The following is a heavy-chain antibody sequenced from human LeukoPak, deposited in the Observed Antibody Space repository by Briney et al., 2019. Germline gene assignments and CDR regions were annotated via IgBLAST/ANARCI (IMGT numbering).Heavy chain of an antibody. CDR1: GGSFSGYY. J-gene: IGHJ4*02. V-gene: IGHV4-34*01. CDR2: INHSGST. CDR3: ARGWGITAGFDY. D-gene: IGHD6-19*01. Sequence: SSETLSLTCAVYGGSFSGYYWSWIRQPPGKGLEWIGEINHSGSTNYNPSLKSRVTISVDTSKNPFSLKLSSVTAADTAVYYCARGWGITAGFDYWGQGTLVTVSS.